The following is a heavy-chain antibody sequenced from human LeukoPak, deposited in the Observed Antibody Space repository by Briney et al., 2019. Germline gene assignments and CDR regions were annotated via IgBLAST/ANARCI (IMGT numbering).Heavy chain of an antibody. J-gene: IGHJ4*02. CDR3: ANLGIAAFSFDY. CDR1: GFAFSSYW. V-gene: IGHV3-23*01. CDR2: ISGSGGST. D-gene: IGHD6-6*01. Sequence: GGSLRLSCAASGFAFSSYWMRWVRQAPGKGLEWVSAISGSGGSTYYADSVKGRFTISRDNSKNTLYLQMNSLRAEDTAVYYCANLGIAAFSFDYWGQGTLVTVSS.